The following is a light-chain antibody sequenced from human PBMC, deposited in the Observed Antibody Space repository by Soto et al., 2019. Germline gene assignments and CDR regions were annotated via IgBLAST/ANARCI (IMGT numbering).Light chain of an antibody. V-gene: IGLV2-8*01. CDR3: SSFADSNSYV. Sequence: QSVLTQPPSASGSPGQSVTISCSGSSSDIGGYTYVSWYQHHPGKAPKLTIYEVSKRPSGVPDRFSGSKSGNTASLTVSGLQAEDEADYYCSSFADSNSYVFGTGTKVTVL. J-gene: IGLJ1*01. CDR2: EVS. CDR1: SSDIGGYTY.